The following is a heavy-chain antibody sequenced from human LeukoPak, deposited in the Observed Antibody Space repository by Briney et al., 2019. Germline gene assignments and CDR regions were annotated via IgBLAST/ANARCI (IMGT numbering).Heavy chain of an antibody. CDR1: GYTFTGYF. D-gene: IGHD4-23*01. CDR3: ARNFGGSSRYFDY. V-gene: IGHV1-2*02. CDR2: ISPNSGGT. J-gene: IGHJ4*02. Sequence: ASVKVSSKASGYTFTGYFMHWVRLAPGHGLEWMGWISPNSGGTNYAQKFQGRVTMTRDTSISTAYMELSRLTSDDTAVYYCARNFGGSSRYFDYWGQGTLVSVSS.